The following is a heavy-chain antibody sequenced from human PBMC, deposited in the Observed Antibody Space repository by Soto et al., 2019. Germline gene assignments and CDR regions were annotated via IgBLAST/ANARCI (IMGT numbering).Heavy chain of an antibody. CDR1: GFTFSSYA. Sequence: QVQLVESGGGVVQPGRSLRLSCAASGFTFSSYAMHWVRQAPGKGLEWVAVISYDGSNKYYADSVKGRFTISRDNSKNTLYLQMNSLRAEDTAVYYCARDPTDIVVVVAAHDAFDIWGQGTMVTVSS. CDR3: ARDPTDIVVVVAAHDAFDI. CDR2: ISYDGSNK. D-gene: IGHD2-15*01. J-gene: IGHJ3*02. V-gene: IGHV3-30-3*01.